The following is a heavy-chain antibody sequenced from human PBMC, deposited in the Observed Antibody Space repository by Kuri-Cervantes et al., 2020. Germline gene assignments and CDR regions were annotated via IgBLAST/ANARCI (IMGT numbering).Heavy chain of an antibody. CDR1: GVSFSDYY. D-gene: IGHD3-10*01. J-gene: IGHJ4*02. V-gene: IGHV4-34*01. Sequence: GSLRLSCAVYGVSFSDYYWSWIRQPPGKGLEWIGEIIHSGSTNYNPSLKSRVIMSVDTSKNQFSLKLSSVTAADTAVYYCARGYRAMVRGVIGYWGQGTLVTVSS. CDR3: ARGYRAMVRGVIGY. CDR2: IIHSGST.